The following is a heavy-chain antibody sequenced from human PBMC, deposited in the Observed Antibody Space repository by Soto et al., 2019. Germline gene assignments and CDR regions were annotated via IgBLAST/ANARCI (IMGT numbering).Heavy chain of an antibody. CDR1: GFTFSGYS. J-gene: IGHJ4*02. V-gene: IGHV3-48*02. CDR2: ISSGSKTI. CDR3: VREDILGVRSFDY. Sequence: QPGGSLRLSCAASGFTFSGYSVNWVRQAPGKGLEWVSYISSGSKTIYYAESVKGRFTVSRDNARNSQYLQMNSLRDEDTAVYYCVREDILGVRSFDYWGQGTLVTVSS. D-gene: IGHD3-9*01.